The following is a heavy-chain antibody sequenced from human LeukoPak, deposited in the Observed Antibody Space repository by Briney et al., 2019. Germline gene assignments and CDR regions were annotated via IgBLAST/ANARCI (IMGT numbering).Heavy chain of an antibody. CDR3: AKDRDILTGYYGY. J-gene: IGHJ4*02. V-gene: IGHV3-23*01. CDR2: ISGSGGST. D-gene: IGHD3-9*01. Sequence: ETLSLTCAVYGGSFSGYYWSWIRQPPGKGLEWVSAISGSGGSTYYADSVKGRFTISRDNSKNTLYLQMNSLRAEDTAVYYCAKDRDILTGYYGYWGQGTLVTVSS. CDR1: GGSFSGYY.